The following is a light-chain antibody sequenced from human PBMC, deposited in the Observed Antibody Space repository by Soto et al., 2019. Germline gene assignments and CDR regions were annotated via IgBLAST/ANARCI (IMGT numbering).Light chain of an antibody. CDR1: SSDVGSYNR. V-gene: IGLV2-18*01. CDR2: DVN. Sequence: QSVLTQPASVSGSPGQSIAVSCTGTSSDVGSYNRVSWYQQPPGTAPKLIIYDVNNRPLGVPDRFSGSKSGNTASLTISGLQAADEADYYCSLYTSENAYVFGTGTKVTVL. CDR3: SLYTSENAYV. J-gene: IGLJ1*01.